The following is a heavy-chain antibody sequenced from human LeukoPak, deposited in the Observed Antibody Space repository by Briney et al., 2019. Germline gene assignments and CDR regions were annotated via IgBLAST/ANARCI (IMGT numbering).Heavy chain of an antibody. Sequence: ASVKVSCKASGYTFTSYDINWVRQATGQGLEWMGWMNPNSGNTGYAQKFQGRVTITRNTSISTAYMELSSLRAEDTAVYYCAKEKGSSWYYFDYWGQGTLVTVSS. V-gene: IGHV1-8*03. CDR2: MNPNSGNT. J-gene: IGHJ4*02. D-gene: IGHD6-13*01. CDR1: GYTFTSYD. CDR3: AKEKGSSWYYFDY.